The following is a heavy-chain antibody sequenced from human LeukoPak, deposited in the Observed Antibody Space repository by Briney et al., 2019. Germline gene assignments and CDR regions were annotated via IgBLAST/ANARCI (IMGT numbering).Heavy chain of an antibody. Sequence: PSETLSLTCTASGGSISSYYWSWIRQPPGKGLEWIGYIYYSGSTNYNPSLKSRVTISVDTSKNQFSLKLSSVTAADTAVYYCARGGYRPIDFDYWGQGTLVTVSS. CDR1: GGSISSYY. J-gene: IGHJ4*02. D-gene: IGHD3-16*02. CDR2: IYYSGST. CDR3: ARGGYRPIDFDY. V-gene: IGHV4-59*01.